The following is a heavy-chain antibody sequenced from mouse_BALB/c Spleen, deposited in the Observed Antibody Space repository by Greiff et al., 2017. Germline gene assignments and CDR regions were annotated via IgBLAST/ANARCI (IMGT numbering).Heavy chain of an antibody. V-gene: IGHV1-9*01. CDR1: GYTFSSYW. CDR3: ARGGYDGYYEFAY. CDR2: ILPGSGST. D-gene: IGHD2-3*01. J-gene: IGHJ3*01. Sequence: VQLQQSGAELMKPGASVKISCKATGYTFSSYWIEWVKQRPGHGLEWIGEILPGSGSTNYNEKFKGKATFTADTSSNTAYMQLSSLTSEDSAVYYCARGGYDGYYEFAYWGQGTLVTVSA.